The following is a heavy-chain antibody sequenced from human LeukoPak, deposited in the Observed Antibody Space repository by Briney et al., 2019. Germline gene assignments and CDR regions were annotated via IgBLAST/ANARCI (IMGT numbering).Heavy chain of an antibody. CDR1: GFTFHHYA. Sequence: GGSLRLSCAASGFTFHHYAIHWLRQFPGKGLEWVSGISWNSAYIGYADSVKGRFTISRDNAKNSVYLQMNSLRAEDTALYYCAKDKAPLYSGYDWDLDFWGQGTMVTVSS. V-gene: IGHV3-9*01. CDR3: AKDKAPLYSGYDWDLDF. D-gene: IGHD5-12*01. J-gene: IGHJ4*02. CDR2: ISWNSAYI.